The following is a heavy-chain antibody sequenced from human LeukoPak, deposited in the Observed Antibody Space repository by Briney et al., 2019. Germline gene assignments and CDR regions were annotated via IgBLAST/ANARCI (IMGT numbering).Heavy chain of an antibody. J-gene: IGHJ3*02. D-gene: IGHD2-2*01. V-gene: IGHV1-69*01. CDR3: ASALDCSSTSCSGRVAFDI. Sequence: ASVTVSCTASGGTFSSYAISWVRQAPGQGLEWMGGIIPIFGTANYAQKFQGRVTITADESTSTAYMELSSLRSEDTAVYYCASALDCSSTSCSGRVAFDIWGQGTMVTVSS. CDR1: GGTFSSYA. CDR2: IIPIFGTA.